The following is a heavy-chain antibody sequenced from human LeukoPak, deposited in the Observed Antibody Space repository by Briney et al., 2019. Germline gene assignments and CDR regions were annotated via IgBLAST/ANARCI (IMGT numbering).Heavy chain of an antibody. CDR2: IKQDGSEK. D-gene: IGHD3-3*01. V-gene: IGHV3-7*01. CDR3: ARVITIFGVVSEMDV. Sequence: PGGSLRLPCAASGFTFSSYWMSWVRQAPGKGLEWVANIKQDGSEKYYVDSVKGRFTISRDNAKNSLYLQMNSLRAEDTAVYYCARVITIFGVVSEMDVWGKGTTVTVSP. CDR1: GFTFSSYW. J-gene: IGHJ6*04.